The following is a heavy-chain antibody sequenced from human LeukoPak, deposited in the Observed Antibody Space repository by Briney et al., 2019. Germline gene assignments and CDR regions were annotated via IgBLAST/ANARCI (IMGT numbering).Heavy chain of an antibody. CDR1: GFTFSNAW. V-gene: IGHV3-15*01. J-gene: IGHJ2*01. CDR2: IKSKTDGGTT. Sequence: GGSLRLSCAASGFTFSNAWMSWVRQAPGKGLGWVGRIKSKTDGGTTDYAAPVKGRFTISRDDSKNTLYLQMNSLKTEDTAVYYCTTDVFTVVVPAAPSYFDLWGRGTLVTVSS. D-gene: IGHD2-2*01. CDR3: TTDVFTVVVPAAPSYFDL.